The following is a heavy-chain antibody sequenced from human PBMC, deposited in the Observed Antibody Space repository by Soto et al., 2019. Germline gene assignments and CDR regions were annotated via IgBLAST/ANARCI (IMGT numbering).Heavy chain of an antibody. CDR2: ISYDGNYK. CDR1: GFTFSSYG. CDR3: GKVSTYYYDSTFDF. V-gene: IGHV3-30*18. Sequence: GGSLRLSCAASGFTFSSYGMHWVRQAPGKGLEWVAIISYDGNYKHHADSVKGRFTISRDNSKNTLYLQMNSMRAEDTAVYYCGKVSTYYYDSTFDFWGQGTLVTVSS. J-gene: IGHJ4*02. D-gene: IGHD3-22*01.